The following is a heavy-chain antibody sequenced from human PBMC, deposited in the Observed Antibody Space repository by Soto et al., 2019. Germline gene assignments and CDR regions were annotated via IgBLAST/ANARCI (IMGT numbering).Heavy chain of an antibody. V-gene: IGHV3-23*01. CDR1: GFTFSTYA. D-gene: IGHD2-15*01. Sequence: EVQLLESGGGLVQPGGSLRLSCAASGFTFSTYAMSWVRQGPGKGLEWVSAISGSGGNSTFYGDSVKGRFTISRDNSKNTLYLQMNSLGAEDTAVYYCAKGGGSGCFEHLGQVTLVTVSS. CDR2: ISGSGGNST. J-gene: IGHJ4*02. CDR3: AKGGGSGCFEH.